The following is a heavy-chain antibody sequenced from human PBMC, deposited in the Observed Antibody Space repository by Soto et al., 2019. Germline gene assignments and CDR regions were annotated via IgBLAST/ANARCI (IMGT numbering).Heavy chain of an antibody. CDR1: GFSVISNY. J-gene: IGHJ6*02. CDR2: IYRGGDT. Sequence: GGSLRLSCAVSGFSVISNYMSWVRQAPGRGLEWVSVIYRGGDTYYADSVKGRFTISRDNSQNTVYLQMNSLRAEDTAVYYCTRGDGYYDFWSGSWDFYGMDVWGQGTTVTVSS. D-gene: IGHD3-3*01. CDR3: TRGDGYYDFWSGSWDFYGMDV. V-gene: IGHV3-53*01.